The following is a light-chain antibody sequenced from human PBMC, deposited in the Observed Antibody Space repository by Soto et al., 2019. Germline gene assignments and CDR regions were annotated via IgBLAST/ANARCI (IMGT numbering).Light chain of an antibody. V-gene: IGLV2-14*01. J-gene: IGLJ1*01. CDR2: DVS. Sequence: QSVLTQPASVSGSPGQSIAISCTGTSSDVGGYNYVSWYQQHPGKAPKLMIYDVSSRPSGVSNRFSGSKSGITASLTISGLQAEDEADYYCSSYTTSSTEVFGTGTKVTVL. CDR3: SSYTTSSTEV. CDR1: SSDVGGYNY.